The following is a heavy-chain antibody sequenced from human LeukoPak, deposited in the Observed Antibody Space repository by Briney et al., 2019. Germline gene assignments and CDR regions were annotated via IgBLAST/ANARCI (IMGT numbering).Heavy chain of an antibody. Sequence: RPGGSLRLSCAASGFTFSSYWMSWVRQAPGKGLEWVSAISGSGGSTYYADSVKGRFTISRDNSKNTLYLQMNSLRAEDTAVYYCAKDPNYDSSGSHGAEYFQHWGQGTLVTVSS. CDR3: AKDPNYDSSGSHGAEYFQH. V-gene: IGHV3-23*01. CDR1: GFTFSSYW. D-gene: IGHD3-22*01. J-gene: IGHJ1*01. CDR2: ISGSGGST.